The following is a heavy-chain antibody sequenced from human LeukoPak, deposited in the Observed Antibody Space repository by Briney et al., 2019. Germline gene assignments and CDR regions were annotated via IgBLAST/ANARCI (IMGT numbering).Heavy chain of an antibody. J-gene: IGHJ4*02. Sequence: ASVKVSCKASGYTFTRYYMHWVRQAPGRGLEWMGIINPSGGSTSYAQKFQGRVTMTRDTSTSTVYMELSSLRSEDTAVYYCARVIALAALDYWGQGTLVTVSS. V-gene: IGHV1-46*01. CDR2: INPSGGST. CDR3: ARVIALAALDY. CDR1: GYTFTRYY. D-gene: IGHD6-19*01.